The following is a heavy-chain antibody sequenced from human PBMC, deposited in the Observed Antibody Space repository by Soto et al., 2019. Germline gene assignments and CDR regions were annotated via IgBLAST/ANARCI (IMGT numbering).Heavy chain of an antibody. CDR2: IWYDGSKQ. CDR3: EAWAEGDTEVR. Sequence: GGSLSLSCETSGFSFSVYGMHWVRQAPGKGLEWVAVIWYDGSKQFYAASVEGRFTISRDNTKTLLYLQRNSLRAEDTAVYYCEAWAEGDTEVRWGQGTMVTVSS. CDR1: GFSFSVYG. V-gene: IGHV3-33*01. J-gene: IGHJ4*02. D-gene: IGHD3-16*01.